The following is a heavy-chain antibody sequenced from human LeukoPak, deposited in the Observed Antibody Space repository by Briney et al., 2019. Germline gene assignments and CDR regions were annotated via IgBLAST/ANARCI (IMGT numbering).Heavy chain of an antibody. CDR2: INSNSGGT. V-gene: IGHV1-2*02. Sequence: ASVKASCKASGYTFTGYFIHWVRQAPGQGLEWMGWINSNSGGTKFAQNFQGRVTMTRDTSISTAYMELSRLRDDDTAVYYCARCADSSGPYGPWGQGTLVTVSS. D-gene: IGHD3-22*01. CDR3: ARCADSSGPYGP. J-gene: IGHJ5*02. CDR1: GYTFTGYF.